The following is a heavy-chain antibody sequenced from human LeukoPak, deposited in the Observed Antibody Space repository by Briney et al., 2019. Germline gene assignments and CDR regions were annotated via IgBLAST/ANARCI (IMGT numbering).Heavy chain of an antibody. CDR2: IYYSGST. Sequence: SETLSLTCTVTGGSISSYYWSWIRQPPGKGLEWIGYIYYSGSTNYNPSLKSRVTISVDTSKNQFSLKLSSVTAADTAVYYCARERREYNWFDPWGQGTLVTVSS. V-gene: IGHV4-59*01. J-gene: IGHJ5*02. CDR3: ARERREYNWFDP. CDR1: GGSISSYY. D-gene: IGHD3-10*01.